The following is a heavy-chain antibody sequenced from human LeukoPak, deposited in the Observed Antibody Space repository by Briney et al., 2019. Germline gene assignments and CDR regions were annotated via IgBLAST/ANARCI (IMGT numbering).Heavy chain of an antibody. CDR2: IYYSGST. CDR3: ARRYYYNLGSFPFDF. J-gene: IGHJ4*02. D-gene: IGHD3-10*01. CDR1: GGSISSGDYY. V-gene: IGHV4-30-4*01. Sequence: PSETLSLTCTVSGGSISSGDYYWSWIRQPPGKGLEWIGYIYYSGSTYYNPSLNSRVTISEDTSKNQFYLNLSSVTAADTAVYYCARRYYYNLGSFPFDFWGQGTLVTVSS.